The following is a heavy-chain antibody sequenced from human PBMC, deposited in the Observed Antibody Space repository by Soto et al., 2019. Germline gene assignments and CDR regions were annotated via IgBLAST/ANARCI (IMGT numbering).Heavy chain of an antibody. J-gene: IGHJ4*02. CDR2: INPNSGGT. Sequence: ASVKVSCKASGYTFTGYYMHWVRQAPGQGLEWMGWINPNSGGTNYARKFQGRVTMTRDTSISTAYMELSRLRSDDTAVYYCARVGISTSLPFFFDYWGQGTLVTVSS. V-gene: IGHV1-2*02. CDR3: ARVGISTSLPFFFDY. CDR1: GYTFTGYY. D-gene: IGHD2-2*01.